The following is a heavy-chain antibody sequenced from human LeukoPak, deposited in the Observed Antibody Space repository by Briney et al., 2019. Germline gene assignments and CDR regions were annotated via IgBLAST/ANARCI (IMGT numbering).Heavy chain of an antibody. J-gene: IGHJ4*02. CDR3: ARGVYYDSSGYTYFDY. Sequence: SETLSLTCAVYGGSFSGYYWSWIRQPPGKGLEWIGEINHSGSTNYSPSLKSRVTISVDTSKNQFSLKLSSVTAADTAVYYCARGVYYDSSGYTYFDYWGQGTLVTVSS. CDR1: GGSFSGYY. V-gene: IGHV4-34*01. D-gene: IGHD3-22*01. CDR2: INHSGST.